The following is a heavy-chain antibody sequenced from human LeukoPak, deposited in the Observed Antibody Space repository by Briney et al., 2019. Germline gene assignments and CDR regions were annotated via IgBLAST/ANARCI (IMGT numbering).Heavy chain of an antibody. Sequence: PSETLSLTCTVSGGSISNYYWSWIRQPPGKGLEWIGYINYSGSTKYNPSLKSRATISVDTSKNQFSLKLTSVTAADTAVYYCARTTAFDIWAKGQWSPSLQ. V-gene: IGHV4-59*01. CDR3: ARTTAFDI. CDR2: INYSGST. D-gene: IGHD4-17*01. CDR1: GGSISNYY. J-gene: IGHJ3*02.